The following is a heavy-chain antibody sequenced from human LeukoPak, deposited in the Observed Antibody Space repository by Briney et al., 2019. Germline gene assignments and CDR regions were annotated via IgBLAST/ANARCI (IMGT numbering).Heavy chain of an antibody. D-gene: IGHD3-10*01. CDR2: INPNSGGT. CDR1: GYTFTGYY. CDR3: ARGKVTYGSHYGSGSYPDY. J-gene: IGHJ4*02. V-gene: IGHV1-2*02. Sequence: ASVKVSCKASGYTFTGYYMHWVRQAPGQGLEWMGWINPNSGGTNYAQKFQGRVTMTRDTSISTAYMELSRLRSDDTAVYYCARGKVTYGSHYGSGSYPDYWGQGTLVTVSS.